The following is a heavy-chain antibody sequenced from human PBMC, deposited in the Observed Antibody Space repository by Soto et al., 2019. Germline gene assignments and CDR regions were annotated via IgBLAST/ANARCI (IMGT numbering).Heavy chain of an antibody. J-gene: IGHJ4*02. V-gene: IGHV3-74*03. CDR2: INTDGSVA. Sequence: EVQLVESGGGLVQPGESLRLSCAASGLTFRSYWMHWVRQAPGKGLVWVSRINTDGSVAMYVDSVKGRFTISRDNAKNTLYLHMNRLRAADTAVYYCVRVMQLSRLDSWGQGALVTASS. CDR1: GLTFRSYW. CDR3: VRVMQLSRLDS. D-gene: IGHD3-16*01.